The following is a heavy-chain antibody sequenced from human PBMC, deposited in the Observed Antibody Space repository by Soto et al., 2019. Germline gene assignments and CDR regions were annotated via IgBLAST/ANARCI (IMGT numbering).Heavy chain of an antibody. V-gene: IGHV5-51*01. Sequence: PGDPLKISCQCSGYTFSNFWIGWVRQLPGQGLEGMGLFYPGDNETRYSPSFLGKVTISAEKSITTAYLQWISLEASDSAVYFCARSPRSGLYFDRWGQRALVTVPQ. J-gene: IGHJ4*02. CDR1: GYTFSNFW. D-gene: IGHD6-25*01. CDR2: FYPGDNET. CDR3: ARSPRSGLYFDR.